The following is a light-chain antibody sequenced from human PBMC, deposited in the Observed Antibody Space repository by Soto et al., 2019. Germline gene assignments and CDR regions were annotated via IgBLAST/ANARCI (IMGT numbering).Light chain of an antibody. CDR2: DAS. Sequence: EIVMTQSPATLSVSPGERATLSCRASQSVSSNLAWYQQKPGLAPRLLIYDASTRATGIPARFSGSGSGTDFTLTISSLQSEDFAVYYCQKYNNWPRFTFGPGTKVDIK. V-gene: IGKV3-15*01. J-gene: IGKJ3*01. CDR1: QSVSSN. CDR3: QKYNNWPRFT.